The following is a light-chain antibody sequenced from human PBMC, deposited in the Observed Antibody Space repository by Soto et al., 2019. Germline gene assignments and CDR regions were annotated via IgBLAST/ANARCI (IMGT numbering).Light chain of an antibody. J-gene: IGKJ1*01. Sequence: DIVMTQSALSLPVTPGEPASISCRSSQSLLHRNGYNYLDWYLQKPGQSPQLLFYFGSNRASGVPDRFSGSGSGTDFTLKISRVEAEDVGVYYCMQALQTPKTFGQGTKVEIK. CDR3: MQALQTPKT. CDR1: QSLLHRNGYNY. V-gene: IGKV2-28*01. CDR2: FGS.